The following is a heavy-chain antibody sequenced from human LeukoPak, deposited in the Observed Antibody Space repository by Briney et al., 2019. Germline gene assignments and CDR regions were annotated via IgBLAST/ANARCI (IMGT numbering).Heavy chain of an antibody. CDR1: GGSISSSSYY. J-gene: IGHJ6*03. CDR2: IYYSGST. V-gene: IGHV4-39*07. CDR3: ARGEALLLPNLYHYYYMDV. D-gene: IGHD3-10*01. Sequence: SETLSLTCTVSGGSISSSSYYWGWIRQPPGKGLEWIGSIYYSGSTYYNPSLKSRVTISVDTSKNQFSLKLSSVTAADTAVYYCARGEALLLPNLYHYYYMDVWGKGTTVTISS.